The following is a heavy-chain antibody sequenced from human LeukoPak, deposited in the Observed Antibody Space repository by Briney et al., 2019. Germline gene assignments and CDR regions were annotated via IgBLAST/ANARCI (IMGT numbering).Heavy chain of an antibody. CDR1: RFTFSSYS. CDR2: ISRSSSYI. D-gene: IGHD6-19*01. V-gene: IGHV3-21*01. CDR3: ARGIAVAGTETYYYGMDV. J-gene: IGHJ6*02. Sequence: GGSLRLSCAASRFTFSSYSMNWVRQAPGKGLEWVSSISRSSSYIYYADSVKGRFTISGDNAKNSLYLQMNSLRAEDTAVYYCARGIAVAGTETYYYGMDVWGQGTTVTVSS.